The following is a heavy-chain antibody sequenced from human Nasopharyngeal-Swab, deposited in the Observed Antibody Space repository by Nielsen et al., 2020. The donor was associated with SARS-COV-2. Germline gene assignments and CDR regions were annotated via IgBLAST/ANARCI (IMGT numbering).Heavy chain of an antibody. J-gene: IGHJ3*02. CDR2: IKQDGSEK. Sequence: VRQAPGKGLEWVANIKQDGSEKYYVDSVKGRFTISRDNAKNSLYLQMNSLRAEDTAVYYCARDSTWIQGAFDIWGQGTMVTVSS. CDR3: ARDSTWIQGAFDI. D-gene: IGHD5-18*01. V-gene: IGHV3-7*01.